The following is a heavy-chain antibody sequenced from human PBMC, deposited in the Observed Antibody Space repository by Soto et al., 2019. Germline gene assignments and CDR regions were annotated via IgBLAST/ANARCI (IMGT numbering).Heavy chain of an antibody. CDR1: GFTFSSYG. CDR2: IWYDGSNK. Sequence: GGSLRLSCAASGFTFSSYGMHWVRQAPGKGLEWVAVIWYDGSNKYYADSVKGRFTISRDNSKNTLYLQMNSLRAEDTAVYYCARGETYYYGSGSYYNEGYYYYGMDVWGQGTTVTVSS. D-gene: IGHD3-10*01. V-gene: IGHV3-33*01. J-gene: IGHJ6*02. CDR3: ARGETYYYGSGSYYNEGYYYYGMDV.